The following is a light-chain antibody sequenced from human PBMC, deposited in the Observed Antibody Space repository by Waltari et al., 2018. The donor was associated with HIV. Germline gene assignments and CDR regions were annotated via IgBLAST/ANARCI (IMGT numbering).Light chain of an antibody. CDR2: GAS. Sequence: EIVMTQSPATLSVSPGERATLSCRASQSLSNTNLAWYQQKPGQAPRLLIHGASTRATGIPARFSGSGSGTEFTLTISSLQSEDSAIYYCQQYNNWPPLTFGGGTKVEIK. CDR1: QSLSNTN. V-gene: IGKV3-15*01. J-gene: IGKJ4*01. CDR3: QQYNNWPPLT.